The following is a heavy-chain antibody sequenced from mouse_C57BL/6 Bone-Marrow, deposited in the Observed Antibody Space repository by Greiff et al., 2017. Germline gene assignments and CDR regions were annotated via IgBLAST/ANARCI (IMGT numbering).Heavy chain of an antibody. J-gene: IGHJ2*01. D-gene: IGHD1-1*01. CDR2: IDPSDSYT. CDR1: GYTFTSYW. V-gene: IGHV1-59*01. Sequence: QVQLQQPGAELVRPGTSVKLSCKASGYTFTSYWMHWVKQRPGQGLEWIGVIDPSDSYTNYNQKFKGKATLTVDTSSSTAYMQLSSLTSEDSAVYYCAIYGSSLFDYWGQGTTRTVSS. CDR3: AIYGSSLFDY.